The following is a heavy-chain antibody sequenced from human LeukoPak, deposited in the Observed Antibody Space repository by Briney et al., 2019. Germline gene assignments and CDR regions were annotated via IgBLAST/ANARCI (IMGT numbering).Heavy chain of an antibody. V-gene: IGHV3-23*01. D-gene: IGHD3-22*01. CDR2: ISASDGKS. CDR1: GFTFTAYG. Sequence: TGGSLRLSCVASGFTFTAYGMNWVRQAPGKGLEWVSAISASDGKSYYADSVKGRFTLSGDISKNTLYLQMNSLRAEDTAVYYCAKGYWSYYDGSGHYNYYYYYGMDVWGQGTTVTVSS. J-gene: IGHJ6*02. CDR3: AKGYWSYYDGSGHYNYYYYYGMDV.